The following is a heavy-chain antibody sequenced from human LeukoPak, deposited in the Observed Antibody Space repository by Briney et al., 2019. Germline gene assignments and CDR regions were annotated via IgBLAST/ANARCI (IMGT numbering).Heavy chain of an antibody. J-gene: IGHJ3*02. CDR2: VSSDGSST. V-gene: IGHV3-74*01. CDR3: ASGYYDSSNAFHI. D-gene: IGHD3-22*01. CDR1: GFTFSSYW. Sequence: GGSLRLSCAASGFTFSSYWMHWVRQAPGKGLVWVSRVSSDGSSTSYADSVKGRFTISRDNAKNTLYLQMNSLRAEDTAVYYCASGYYDSSNAFHIWGRGTMVTVSS.